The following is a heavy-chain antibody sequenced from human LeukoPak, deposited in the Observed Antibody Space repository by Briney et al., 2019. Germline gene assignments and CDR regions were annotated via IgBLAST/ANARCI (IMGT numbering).Heavy chain of an antibody. J-gene: IGHJ4*02. CDR2: IIPSGHTT. D-gene: IGHD5-24*01. V-gene: IGHV3-23*01. Sequence: PGGSLRLSCAASGFTFSSHGMNCVRQAPGKGLEWVSGIIPSGHTTYYADSVRGRFTISRDNSRNTLYLQMNSLRAEDTAVYYCAKDDRWLQFCCWGQGTLVTVSA. CDR3: AKDDRWLQFCC. CDR1: GFTFSSHG.